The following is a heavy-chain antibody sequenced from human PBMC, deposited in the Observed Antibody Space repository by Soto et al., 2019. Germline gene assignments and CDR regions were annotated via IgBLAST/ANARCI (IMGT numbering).Heavy chain of an antibody. CDR2: IDPSDSYT. D-gene: IGHD6-19*01. Sequence: PGESLKISCKGSGYSFTSYWISWVRKMPGKGLEWMGRIDPSDSYTNYSPSFQGHVTILVDKSNTTAYLQWSSLKTSDTAIYYCVRQEGYSSGWYGFPSIWGQGTLVTVSS. CDR3: VRQEGYSSGWYGFPSI. V-gene: IGHV5-10-1*01. J-gene: IGHJ4*03. CDR1: GYSFTSYW.